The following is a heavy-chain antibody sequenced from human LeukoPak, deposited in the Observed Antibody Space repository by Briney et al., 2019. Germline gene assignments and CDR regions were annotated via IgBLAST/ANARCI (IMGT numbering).Heavy chain of an antibody. CDR3: AKDRGARRAGSQPNS. Sequence: ASVKVSCKASGYTFTSYYIHWVRQAPGQGLEWMGIFNPSGGSTTYAQKFQGRVTMTRDTSTSTVYMELSSLRSEDTAVYYCAKDRGARRAGSQPNSWGQGTLVTVSS. J-gene: IGHJ4*02. V-gene: IGHV1-46*01. D-gene: IGHD3-10*01. CDR2: FNPSGGST. CDR1: GYTFTSYY.